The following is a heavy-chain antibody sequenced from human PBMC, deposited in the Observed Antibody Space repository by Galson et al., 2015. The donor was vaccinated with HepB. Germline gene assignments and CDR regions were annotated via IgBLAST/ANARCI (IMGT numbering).Heavy chain of an antibody. CDR1: GFSLSTSGMC. Sequence: PALVKPTQTLTLTCTFFGFSLSTSGMCVSWIRQPPGKALEWLARIDWDDDKYYSTSLKTRLTISKDTSKNQVVLTMTNMDPVDTATYYCARMIYRYDYSNYLGNFDYCGQGTLVTVSS. J-gene: IGHJ4*02. V-gene: IGHV2-70*11. CDR3: ARMIYRYDYSNYLGNFDY. D-gene: IGHD4-11*01. CDR2: IDWDDDK.